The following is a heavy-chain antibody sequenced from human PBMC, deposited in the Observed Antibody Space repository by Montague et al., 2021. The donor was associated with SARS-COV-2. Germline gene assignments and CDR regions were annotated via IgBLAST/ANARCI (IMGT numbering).Heavy chain of an antibody. CDR3: ARQGGPAGKHWFDP. CDR2: IHHSGTT. D-gene: IGHD2-2*01. V-gene: IGHV4-39*01. CDR1: GGSVSGTSYY. Sequence: SETLSLTCTVSGGSVSGTSYYWAWIRQPPGKGLEWIVNIHHSGTTXYXXXXKXGVTISVDTSKNEVSLKLKSVTAADTAVYYCARQGGPAGKHWFDPWGQGTLVTVSS. J-gene: IGHJ5*02.